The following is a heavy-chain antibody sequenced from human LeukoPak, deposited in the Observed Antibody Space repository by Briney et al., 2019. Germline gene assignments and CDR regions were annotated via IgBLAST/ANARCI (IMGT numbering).Heavy chain of an antibody. Sequence: KPSETLCLTCTVSGGSISSYYWSWIRQPPGKGLEWIGDIYYSGSTNYNPSLKSRVTISVDTSKNQFSLKLSSVTAADTAVYYCARTYYDYVWGSYRSYYYYMDVWGKGTTVTVSS. CDR1: GGSISSYY. V-gene: IGHV4-59*01. J-gene: IGHJ6*03. CDR2: IYYSGST. D-gene: IGHD3-16*02. CDR3: ARTYYDYVWGSYRSYYYYMDV.